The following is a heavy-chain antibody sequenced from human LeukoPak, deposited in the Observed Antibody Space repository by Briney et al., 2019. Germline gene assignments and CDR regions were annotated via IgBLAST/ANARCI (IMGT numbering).Heavy chain of an antibody. CDR3: ARDQIVGAIYYYYYMDV. CDR2: ISYDGSNK. CDR1: GFTFSSYG. V-gene: IGHV3-30*03. D-gene: IGHD1-26*01. Sequence: PGRSLRLSCAASGFTFSSYGMHWVRQAPGKGLEWVAVISYDGSNKYYADSVKGRFTISRDNSKNTLYLQMNSLRAEDTAVYYCARDQIVGAIYYYYYMDVWGKGTTVTVSS. J-gene: IGHJ6*03.